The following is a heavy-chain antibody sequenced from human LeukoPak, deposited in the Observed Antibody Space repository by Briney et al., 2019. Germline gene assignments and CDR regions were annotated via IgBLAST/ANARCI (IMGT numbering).Heavy chain of an antibody. CDR3: ARGLFTGGTYFGF. CDR1: RFPFNTFA. D-gene: IGHD1-26*01. CDR2: ISSDGSNK. Sequence: GRSLRLSCAASRFPFNTFAMHWVRQAPGKGLEWVAVISSDGSNKKYGDSVKGRFTISRDNSKNTLYLQMNSLRAEDTAVYYCARGLFTGGTYFGFWGQGTLVTVSS. V-gene: IGHV3-30-3*01. J-gene: IGHJ4*02.